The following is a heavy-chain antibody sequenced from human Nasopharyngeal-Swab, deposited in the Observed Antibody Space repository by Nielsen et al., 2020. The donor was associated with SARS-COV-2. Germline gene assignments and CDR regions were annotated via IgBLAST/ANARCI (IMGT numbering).Heavy chain of an antibody. CDR1: GFTFSSYG. D-gene: IGHD3-10*01. V-gene: IGHV3-30*03. CDR3: TRGLVLLWFGESSTFDY. Sequence: GGSLRLSCAASGFTFSSYGMHWVRQAPGKGLEWVAVISYDGSNKYYADSVKGRFTISRDNAKNSLYLQMNSLRAEDTAVYYCTRGLVLLWFGESSTFDYWGQGTLVTVSS. J-gene: IGHJ4*02. CDR2: ISYDGSNK.